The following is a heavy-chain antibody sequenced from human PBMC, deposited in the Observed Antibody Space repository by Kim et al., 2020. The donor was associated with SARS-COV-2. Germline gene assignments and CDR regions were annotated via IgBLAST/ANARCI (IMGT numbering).Heavy chain of an antibody. CDR2: IYYSGST. V-gene: IGHV4-39*01. CDR3: ARHRASYDLFRAPGAFDM. D-gene: IGHD3-3*01. Sequence: SETLSLTCIVSGGSISTSSYYWGWVRQPPGKGLEWIGSIYYSGSTYYNPSLKSRVTMSVDTSDNQFSLRLSSVSAADTAVYYCARHRASYDLFRAPGAFDMWGQGTMVIVSS. CDR1: GGSISTSSYY. J-gene: IGHJ3*02.